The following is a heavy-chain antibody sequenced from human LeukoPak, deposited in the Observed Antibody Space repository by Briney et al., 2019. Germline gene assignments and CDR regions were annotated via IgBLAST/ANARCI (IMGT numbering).Heavy chain of an antibody. J-gene: IGHJ5*02. V-gene: IGHV1-2*02. CDR1: GDTLTDYY. D-gene: IGHD2-15*01. Sequence: ASVKVSCKASGDTLTDYYMHWVRQAPGQGLEWMGWINPNSGGTNYAQKFQGRVTMTRDTSISTAYMELSRLRSDDTAVYYCARAVVVVAATILYNWFDPWGQGTLVTVSS. CDR2: INPNSGGT. CDR3: ARAVVVVAATILYNWFDP.